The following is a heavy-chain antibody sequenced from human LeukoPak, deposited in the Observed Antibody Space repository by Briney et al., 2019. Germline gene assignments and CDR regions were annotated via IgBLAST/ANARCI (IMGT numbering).Heavy chain of an antibody. CDR1: GFAFSDFS. CDR2: ISSSGDTI. CDR3: ASVPRITTFTVVTRRNWFDA. J-gene: IGHJ5*02. D-gene: IGHD4-23*01. V-gene: IGHV3-48*04. Sequence: PGGSLRLTCEASGFAFSDFSLNWIRQATGKGLEWISYISSSGDTIVYADPVKGRFTISRDNAKNSVFLQMNSLRPEDTCVYYCASVPRITTFTVVTRRNWFDAWGKGTLVTVSS.